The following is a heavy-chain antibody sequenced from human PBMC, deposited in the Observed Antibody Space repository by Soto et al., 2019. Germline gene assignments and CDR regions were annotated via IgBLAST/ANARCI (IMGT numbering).Heavy chain of an antibody. V-gene: IGHV4-30-2*01. CDR2: IYHSGST. CDR1: GGSISSGGYS. Sequence: QLQLQESGSGLVKPSQTLSLTCAVSGGSISSGGYSWSWIRQPPGKGLEWVGYIYHSGSTYYIPSLMSRVSISVDTSKNQFSLKLSSVPAADTSVYYCARVPDYWGQGTLVTVSS. CDR3: ARVPDY. J-gene: IGHJ4*02.